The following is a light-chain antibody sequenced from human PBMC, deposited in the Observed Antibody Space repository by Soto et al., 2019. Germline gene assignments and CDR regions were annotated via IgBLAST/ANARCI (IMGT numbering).Light chain of an antibody. J-gene: IGLJ3*02. V-gene: IGLV2-23*02. Sequence: QSALTQPASVSGSPGQSITISCTGTSSDVGSYNLVSWYQQHPGKAPKLMIYEVSKRPSGVSNRFSGSKSGNTASLTISGLQAEDEADYYCCSYAGSSTLVFGGGTKFTV. CDR1: SSDVGSYNL. CDR3: CSYAGSSTLV. CDR2: EVS.